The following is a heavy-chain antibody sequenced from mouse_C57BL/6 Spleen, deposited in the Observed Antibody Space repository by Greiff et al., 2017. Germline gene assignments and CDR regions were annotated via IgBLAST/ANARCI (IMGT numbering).Heavy chain of an antibody. J-gene: IGHJ2*01. CDR3: ARAYGSPGY. CDR1: GYTFTSYW. Sequence: QVQLQQPGAELVRPGSSVKLSCKASGYTFTSYWMDWVKQRPGQGLEWIGNIYPSDSETHYNQKFKDKATLTVDKSSSTAYMQLSSLTSEDSAVYYCARAYGSPGYWGQGTTLTVSS. CDR2: IYPSDSET. D-gene: IGHD1-1*01. V-gene: IGHV1-61*01.